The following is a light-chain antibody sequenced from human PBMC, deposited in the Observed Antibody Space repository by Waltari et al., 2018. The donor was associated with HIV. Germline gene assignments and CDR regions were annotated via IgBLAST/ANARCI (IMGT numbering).Light chain of an antibody. Sequence: EPVLTQSPGTLSLSSGERAPLPCRASQTINSNYLAWYQHKPGLPPRLLIHDSSTRAAGIPDRFSGGGSGTDFTLTISRLEPEDFAMYFCQLYEASPPMYTFGQGTRLEV. J-gene: IGKJ2*01. CDR1: QTINSNY. CDR2: DSS. CDR3: QLYEASPPMYT. V-gene: IGKV3-20*01.